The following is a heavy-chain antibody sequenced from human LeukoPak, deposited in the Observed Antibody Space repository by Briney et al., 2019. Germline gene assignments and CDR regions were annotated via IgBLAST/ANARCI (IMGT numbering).Heavy chain of an antibody. CDR2: IYPSDSTT. D-gene: IGHD3-10*01. V-gene: IGHV5-51*01. J-gene: IGHJ5*02. Sequence: GESLQISCKTSGQSISTYWIGWVRQMPGKGLEWMGIIYPSDSTTLYSPSFQGQVTISADKSINTAYLQWSSLKASDTAIYYCACRKYYSTWSDHWGQGTLVTVSS. CDR1: GQSISTYW. CDR3: ACRKYYSTWSDH.